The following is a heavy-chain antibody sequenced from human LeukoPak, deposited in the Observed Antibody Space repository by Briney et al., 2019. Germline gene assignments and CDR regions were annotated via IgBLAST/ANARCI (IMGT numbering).Heavy chain of an antibody. CDR2: IYYSGST. V-gene: IGHV4-59*01. Sequence: SETLSLTCTVSGGSISSYYWSWIRQPPGKGLEWIGYIYYSGSTNYNPSLKSRVTISVDTSKNQFSLKLSSVTAADTALYYCARQVRVDYFDYWGQGTLVTVSS. CDR3: ARQVRVDYFDY. J-gene: IGHJ4*02. CDR1: GGSISSYY. D-gene: IGHD2-15*01.